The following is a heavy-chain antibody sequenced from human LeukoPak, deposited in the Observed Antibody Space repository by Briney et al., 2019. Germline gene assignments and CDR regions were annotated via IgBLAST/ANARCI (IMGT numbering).Heavy chain of an antibody. CDR1: GFIVSSNY. CDR2: IYSDGST. J-gene: IGHJ4*02. Sequence: GGSLRLSCAASGFIVSSNYMSWVRQAPGKGLEWVSVIYSDGSTYYADSVKGRFTISRDNSKNTLYLQMNSLKTEDTAVYYCTTDREFYDTSGNRYWGQGTLVTVSS. V-gene: IGHV3-53*01. CDR3: TTDREFYDTSGNRY. D-gene: IGHD3-22*01.